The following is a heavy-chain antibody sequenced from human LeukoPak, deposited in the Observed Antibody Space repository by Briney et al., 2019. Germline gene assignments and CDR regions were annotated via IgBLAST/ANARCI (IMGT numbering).Heavy chain of an antibody. Sequence: GGSLRLSCAVSGLSFSNYEMNWVRQAPGKGLEWVSYISESGSNTHYSDSVKGRFTVSRDNARSLLFLQMNSLRVEDTAVYYCCDYADRYWGQGVLVTVSS. V-gene: IGHV3-48*03. J-gene: IGHJ4*02. D-gene: IGHD4-17*01. CDR3: CDYADRY. CDR2: ISESGSNT. CDR1: GLSFSNYE.